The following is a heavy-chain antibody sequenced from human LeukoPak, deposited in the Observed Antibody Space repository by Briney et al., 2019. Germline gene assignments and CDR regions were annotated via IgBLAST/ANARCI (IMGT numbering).Heavy chain of an antibody. CDR2: IKQDGSEK. J-gene: IGHJ4*02. CDR1: GFTFTTYW. CDR3: ARDKSIAPAGTLDY. V-gene: IGHV3-7*01. D-gene: IGHD6-13*01. Sequence: GGSLRLSCAASGFTFTTYWMSWVRQAPGKGLEWVANIKQDGSEKYYVDSVKGRFTISRDNAKNSLYLQMNSLRAEDTAVYYCARDKSIAPAGTLDYWGQGTLVTVSS.